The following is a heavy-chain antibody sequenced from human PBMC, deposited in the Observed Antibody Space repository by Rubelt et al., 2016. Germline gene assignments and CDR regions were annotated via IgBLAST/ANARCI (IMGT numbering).Heavy chain of an antibody. CDR2: IYYSGST. D-gene: IGHD3-10*01. J-gene: IGHJ6*02. Sequence: QVQLQESGPGLVKPSETLSLTCTVSGGSISSYHWSWIRQPPGKGLEWIGYIYYSGSTNYNPSLKSRVTISVDTSKNQFSRNVGSGTAADTAVYDGAGRASNSLGFDYGMDVWGQGTTVTVSS. CDR1: GGSISSYH. CDR3: AGRASNSLGFDYGMDV. V-gene: IGHV4-59*12.